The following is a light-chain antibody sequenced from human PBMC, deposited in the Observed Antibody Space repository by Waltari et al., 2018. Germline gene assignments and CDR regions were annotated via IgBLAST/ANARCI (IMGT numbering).Light chain of an antibody. Sequence: IVLTQSPATLSLSPGERDTLSCRASQSVSSYLAWYQQKPGQAPRLLIYAASTMATGIPARFSGSGSGTDFTLTISSLEPEDFAVYYCQQRSNWPRTFGQGTKVEIK. CDR2: AAS. V-gene: IGKV3-11*01. J-gene: IGKJ1*01. CDR3: QQRSNWPRT. CDR1: QSVSSY.